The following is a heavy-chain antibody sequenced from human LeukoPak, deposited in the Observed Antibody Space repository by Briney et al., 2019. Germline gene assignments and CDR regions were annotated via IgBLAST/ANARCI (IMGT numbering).Heavy chain of an antibody. CDR3: MGIAAAGGIY. CDR2: ISAYNGNT. CDR1: GYTFTGYY. V-gene: IGHV1-18*04. D-gene: IGHD6-13*01. J-gene: IGHJ4*02. Sequence: ASVKVSCKASGYTFTGYYMHWVRQAPGQGLEWMGWISAYNGNTNYAQKLQGRVTMTTDTSTSTAYMELRSLRSDDTAVYYCMGIAAAGGIYWGQGTLVTVSS.